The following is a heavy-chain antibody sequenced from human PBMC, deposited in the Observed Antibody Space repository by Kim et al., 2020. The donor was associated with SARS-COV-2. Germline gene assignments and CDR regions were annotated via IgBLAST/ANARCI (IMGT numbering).Heavy chain of an antibody. CDR1: GFTFSGYD. Sequence: GGSLRLSCAASGFTFSGYDMHWVRQATGKGLEWVSAIGTAVDTYYPGSVKGRFTISRDNAKNSLYLQMNSLRAGDTAVYYCARVTGYYGSWGGGMDVCG. CDR3: ARVTGYYGSWGGGMDV. CDR2: IGTAVDT. D-gene: IGHD3-10*01. V-gene: IGHV3-13*04. J-gene: IGHJ6*02.